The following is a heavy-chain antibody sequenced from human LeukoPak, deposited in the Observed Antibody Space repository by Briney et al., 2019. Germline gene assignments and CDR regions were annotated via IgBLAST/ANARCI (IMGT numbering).Heavy chain of an antibody. CDR3: ARLGPRGYCSSTSCYGGWYFDL. Sequence: SETLSLTCTVSGGSISSSSYYWGWIRQPPGKGLEWIGSIYYRGSTYYNPSLKSRVTISVDTSKNQFSLKLSSVTAADTAVYYCARLGPRGYCSSTSCYGGWYFDLWGRGTLVTVSS. CDR2: IYYRGST. CDR1: GGSISSSSYY. V-gene: IGHV4-39*01. J-gene: IGHJ2*01. D-gene: IGHD2-2*01.